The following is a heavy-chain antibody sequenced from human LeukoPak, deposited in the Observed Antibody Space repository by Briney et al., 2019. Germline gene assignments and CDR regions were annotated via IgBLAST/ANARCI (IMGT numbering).Heavy chain of an antibody. CDR2: IYPGDSDI. Sequence: PGESLKISCKGSGYFFTSYWIAWVRQMPGKGLEWMGSIYPGDSDIRYSPSFQGQVTMSADKSISTAYLQWSSLKASDTAMYYCARSYGSGSYGGAFDIWGQGTMVTVSS. D-gene: IGHD3-10*01. V-gene: IGHV5-51*01. CDR3: ARSYGSGSYGGAFDI. CDR1: GYFFTSYW. J-gene: IGHJ3*02.